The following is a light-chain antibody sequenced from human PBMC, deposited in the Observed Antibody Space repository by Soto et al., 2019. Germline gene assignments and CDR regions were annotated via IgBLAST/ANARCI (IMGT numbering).Light chain of an antibody. V-gene: IGKV1-27*01. J-gene: IGKJ2*01. Sequence: QSPSSLSASVGDRVTITCRASQGISNYLAWYQQKPGKVPKLLIYAASTLQSGVPSRLSGSGSGTDFTLTISSLQPEDVATYYCQKYNSALYTFGQGTKVDIK. CDR2: AAS. CDR3: QKYNSALYT. CDR1: QGISNY.